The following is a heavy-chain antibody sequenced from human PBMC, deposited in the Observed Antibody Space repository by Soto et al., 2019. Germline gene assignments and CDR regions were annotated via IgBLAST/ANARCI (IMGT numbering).Heavy chain of an antibody. Sequence: QVQLQESGPGLVKPSETLSLTCTVSGGSISSYYWSWIRQPPGKGLEWIGYIYYSGSTNYNPSLKSRVTISVDTSKNQFSLKLSSVTAADTAVYYCARLGYCSGGSCSNDAFDIWGQGTMVTVSS. D-gene: IGHD2-15*01. CDR3: ARLGYCSGGSCSNDAFDI. V-gene: IGHV4-59*08. CDR1: GGSISSYY. J-gene: IGHJ3*02. CDR2: IYYSGST.